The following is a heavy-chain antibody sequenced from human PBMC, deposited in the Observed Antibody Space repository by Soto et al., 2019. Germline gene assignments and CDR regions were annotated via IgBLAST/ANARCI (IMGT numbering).Heavy chain of an antibody. CDR2: IKQDGSEK. CDR1: GFTFSSYW. V-gene: IGHV3-7*05. CDR3: ARDGSSSGWYVFYYFDY. Sequence: PGGSLRLSCAASGFTFSSYWMSWVRQAPGKGLEWVANIKQDGSEKYYVDSVKGRFTISRDNAKNSLYLQMNSLRAEDTAVYYCARDGSSSGWYVFYYFDYWGQGTLVTVSS. J-gene: IGHJ4*02. D-gene: IGHD6-19*01.